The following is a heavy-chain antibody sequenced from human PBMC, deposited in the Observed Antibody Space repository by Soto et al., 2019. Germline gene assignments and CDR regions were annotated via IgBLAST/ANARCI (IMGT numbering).Heavy chain of an antibody. V-gene: IGHV3-48*03. D-gene: IGHD3-22*01. CDR2: ISSSGSTI. J-gene: IGHJ3*02. CDR1: GFTFSSNE. Sequence: EGSLRRSCAASGFTFSSNEMNWVRQAPGKGLEWVSYISSSGSTIYYADSVKGRFTISRDNAKNSLYLQMNSLRAEDTAVYYCARINYYDSSGYDEAFDIWGQGTMVTVSS. CDR3: ARINYYDSSGYDEAFDI.